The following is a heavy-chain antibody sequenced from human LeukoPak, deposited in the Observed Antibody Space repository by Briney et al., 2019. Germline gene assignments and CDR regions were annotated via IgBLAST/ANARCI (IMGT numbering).Heavy chain of an antibody. J-gene: IGHJ5*02. V-gene: IGHV3-30*18. CDR2: ISYDGSNK. D-gene: IGHD3-16*01. CDR3: AKGMREGGNWFDP. CDR1: GFTFSSYG. Sequence: GGSLRLSCAASGFTFSSYGMHWVRQAPGKGLEWVAVISYDGSNKYYADSVKGRFTISRDNSKNTLYLQMNSLRAEDTAAYYCAKGMREGGNWFDPWGQGTLVTVSS.